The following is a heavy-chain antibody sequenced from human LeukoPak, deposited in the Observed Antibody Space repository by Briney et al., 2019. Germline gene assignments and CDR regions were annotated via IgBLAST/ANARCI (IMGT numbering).Heavy chain of an antibody. V-gene: IGHV4-38-2*02. J-gene: IGHJ4*02. CDR2: IYHSGST. CDR3: ARDRLRWPKIDY. D-gene: IGHD4-23*01. Sequence: SETLSLTCTVSGYSISSGNYWGWIRQPPGKGLEWIGSIYHSGSTYYNPSLKSRVTISVDTSKNQFFLKLSSVTAADAAIYYCARDRLRWPKIDYWGQGTLVTVSS. CDR1: GYSISSGNY.